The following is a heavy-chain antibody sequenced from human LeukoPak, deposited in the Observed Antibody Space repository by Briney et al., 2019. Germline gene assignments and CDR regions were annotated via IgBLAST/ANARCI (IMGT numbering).Heavy chain of an antibody. CDR1: GGSISSYY. J-gene: IGHJ4*02. V-gene: IGHV4-59*01. D-gene: IGHD6-13*01. CDR2: IYYSGST. CDR3: ARVDSSSWEYYFDY. Sequence: PSETLSLTCTVSGGSISSYYWSWIRQPPGKGLEWIGYIYYSGSTNYNPSLKSRVTISVDTSKNQFSLKLSSVTAADTAVYYCARVDSSSWEYYFDYWGQGTLVTVSP.